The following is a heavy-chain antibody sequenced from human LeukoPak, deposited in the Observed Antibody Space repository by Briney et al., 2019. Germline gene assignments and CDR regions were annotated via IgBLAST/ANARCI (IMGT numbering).Heavy chain of an antibody. Sequence: GGSLRLSCAASGFTFSSYAMHWVRKAPGKGLEGVAVISYDGSNKYYADSVKGRFTISRDNSKNTLYLQMNSLRAEDTAVYYCARDFNYYDSSGAFDYWGQGTLVTVSS. CDR1: GFTFSSYA. J-gene: IGHJ4*02. CDR2: ISYDGSNK. V-gene: IGHV3-30-3*01. CDR3: ARDFNYYDSSGAFDY. D-gene: IGHD3-22*01.